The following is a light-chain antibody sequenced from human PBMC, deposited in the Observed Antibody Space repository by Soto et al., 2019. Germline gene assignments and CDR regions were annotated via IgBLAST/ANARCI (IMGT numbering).Light chain of an antibody. Sequence: QAVLTQSPSASASLGASVKLTCTLSSGHSSYAIAWHQQQPEKGPRYLMKLNSDGSHRKGDGIPDRFSGSSSGAERSLTISSLQSDDEADYYCQTWGTGIVVFGGGTKLTVL. V-gene: IGLV4-69*01. CDR3: QTWGTGIVV. CDR2: LNSDGSH. CDR1: SGHSSYA. J-gene: IGLJ2*01.